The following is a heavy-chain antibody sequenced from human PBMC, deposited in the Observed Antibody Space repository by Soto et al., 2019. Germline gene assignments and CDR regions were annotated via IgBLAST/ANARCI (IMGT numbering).Heavy chain of an antibody. D-gene: IGHD5-18*01. CDR1: GGSIRSSSYY. J-gene: IGHJ4*02. Sequence: QLQLQESGPGLVKPSETLSLTCTVSGGSIRSSSYYWGWIRQPPGKGLEWIGSIYYSGSTYYNPSLKSRVTISVDTSKNQFSLKLSAVTAADTAVYYCARHEDTDFDYWGQGTLVTVSS. V-gene: IGHV4-39*01. CDR3: ARHEDTDFDY. CDR2: IYYSGST.